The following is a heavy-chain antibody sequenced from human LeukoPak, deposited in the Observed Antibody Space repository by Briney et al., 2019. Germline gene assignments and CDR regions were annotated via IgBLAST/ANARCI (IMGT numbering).Heavy chain of an antibody. CDR2: ITGSGGST. D-gene: IGHD3-10*01. Sequence: GGSLRLSCADSGFTFGSYAMSWVRQAPGKGLEWVSTITGSGGSTYYADSVKGRFAISRDNSKNTLYLQMNSLRAEDTAVYYCAKTMKVKTYYYGSGTWAPGYWGQGTLVTVSS. V-gene: IGHV3-23*01. CDR1: GFTFGSYA. J-gene: IGHJ4*02. CDR3: AKTMKVKTYYYGSGTWAPGY.